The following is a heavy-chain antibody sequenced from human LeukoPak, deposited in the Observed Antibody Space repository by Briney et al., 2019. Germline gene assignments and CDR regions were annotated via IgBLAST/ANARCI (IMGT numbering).Heavy chain of an antibody. CDR3: ARGPCSSTSCPTGYFDY. J-gene: IGHJ4*02. CDR2: IIPNLGIA. Sequence: GASVKVSCKASGGTFSSYAISWVRQAPGQGLEWMGRIIPNLGIANYARKFQGRVTITADKSTSTAYMELSSLRSEDTAVYYCARGPCSSTSCPTGYFDYWGQGTLVTVSS. CDR1: GGTFSSYA. D-gene: IGHD2-2*01. V-gene: IGHV1-69*04.